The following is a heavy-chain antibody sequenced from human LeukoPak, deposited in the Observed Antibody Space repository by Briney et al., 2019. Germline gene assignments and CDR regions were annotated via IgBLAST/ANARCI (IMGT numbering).Heavy chain of an antibody. CDR2: IYYSGST. CDR1: GGSTSSSSYY. Sequence: SETLSLTCTVSGGSTSSSSYYWGWIRQPPGKGLEWIGSIYYSGSTYYSPSLKSRVTISVDTSKNQFSLKLSSVTVADTAVYYCARVPDYYYYYMDVWGKGTTVTVSS. J-gene: IGHJ6*03. CDR3: ARVPDYYYYYMDV. V-gene: IGHV4-39*07.